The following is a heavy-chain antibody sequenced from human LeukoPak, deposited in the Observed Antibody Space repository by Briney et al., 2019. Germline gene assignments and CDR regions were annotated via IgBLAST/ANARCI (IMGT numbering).Heavy chain of an antibody. V-gene: IGHV1-18*01. Sequence: GASVKVSCKASGYTFTSYGISWVRQAPGQGLEWMGWVSAYNGNTTYAQKLQGRVTMTTDTSTSTAYMELRSLRSDDTAVYYCAREISSGWYKENYFDYWGQGTLVTVSS. CDR2: VSAYNGNT. CDR3: AREISSGWYKENYFDY. J-gene: IGHJ4*02. D-gene: IGHD6-19*01. CDR1: GYTFTSYG.